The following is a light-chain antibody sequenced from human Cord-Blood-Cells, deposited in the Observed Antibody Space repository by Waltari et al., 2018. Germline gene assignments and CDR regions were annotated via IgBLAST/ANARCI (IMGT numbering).Light chain of an antibody. Sequence: DIVMTQSPDSLAVSLGERATINCKSSQSVLYSSNNKNYLAWYQQKPGQPPKLRIYWASTRESGVPNRFSGSGSGTESTLTVSSLQAEDVAVYYCQQYYSTITFGQGTRLEIK. CDR3: QQYYSTIT. J-gene: IGKJ5*01. CDR1: QSVLYSSNNKNY. V-gene: IGKV4-1*01. CDR2: WAS.